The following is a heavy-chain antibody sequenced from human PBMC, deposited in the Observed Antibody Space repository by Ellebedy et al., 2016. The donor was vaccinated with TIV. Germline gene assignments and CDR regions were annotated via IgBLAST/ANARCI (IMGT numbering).Heavy chain of an antibody. CDR3: AKDRTSGDGYWVFDQ. D-gene: IGHD5-18*01. Sequence: GESLKISCVASGFTFSKYGMNWLRQAPGKGLEWVSYISGSSNTKHYADSVKGRFTISRDNSKSMVHLQMNSLRPEDTAVYYCAKDRTSGDGYWVFDQWGQGTLVTVSS. CDR2: ISGSSNTK. V-gene: IGHV3-48*01. CDR1: GFTFSKYG. J-gene: IGHJ4*02.